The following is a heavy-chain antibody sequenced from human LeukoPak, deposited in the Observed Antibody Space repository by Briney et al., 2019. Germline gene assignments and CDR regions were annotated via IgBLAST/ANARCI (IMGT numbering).Heavy chain of an antibody. CDR2: IYYDGST. CDR3: ARGKGSWHRYYFDY. CDR1: GGSINSSTFY. Sequence: SETLSLACTVSGGSINSSTFYWGWIRQPPGKGLEWIGSIYYDGSTYYNPSLKSRVTIPVDTSKNQFSLKLSSVTAADTAVYYCARGKGSWHRYYFDYWGQGTLVTVSS. D-gene: IGHD1-14*01. V-gene: IGHV4-39*01. J-gene: IGHJ4*02.